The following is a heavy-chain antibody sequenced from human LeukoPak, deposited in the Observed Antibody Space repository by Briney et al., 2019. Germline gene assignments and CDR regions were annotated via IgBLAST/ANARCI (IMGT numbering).Heavy chain of an antibody. V-gene: IGHV3-74*01. CDR1: GFTFSTYW. D-gene: IGHD2/OR15-2a*01. CDR2: INSDGNST. CDR3: ARQYMDYYYYGMDV. Sequence: GGSLRLSCAASGFTFSTYWMHWVRQAPGKGLVWVSRINSDGNSTNYADSVKGRFTISRDNSKNTLYLQMNSLRAEDTAVYYCARQYMDYYYYGMDVWGQGTTVTVSS. J-gene: IGHJ6*02.